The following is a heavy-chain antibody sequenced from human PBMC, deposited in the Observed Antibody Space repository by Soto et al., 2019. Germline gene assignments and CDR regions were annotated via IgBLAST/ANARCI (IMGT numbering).Heavy chain of an antibody. CDR2: IYYSGST. CDR3: ARLPQYRSGGTRGVY. Sequence: QLQLQESGPGLVKPSETLSLTCTVSGGSISSSSFYWAWIRQPPGKGLEWIGSIYYSGSTYFSPSLQSRVTISVDTSKNRVSRKLNSVTAADTAVYYCARLPQYRSGGTRGVYWGQGTLVIVSS. J-gene: IGHJ4*02. CDR1: GGSISSSSFY. D-gene: IGHD2-15*01. V-gene: IGHV4-39*01.